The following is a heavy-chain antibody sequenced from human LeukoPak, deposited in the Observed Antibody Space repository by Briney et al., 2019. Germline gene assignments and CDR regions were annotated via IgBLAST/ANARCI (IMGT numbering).Heavy chain of an antibody. V-gene: IGHV1-3*01. CDR2: VSAANNP. CDR3: AMSVEMPPIPSFDY. Sequence: ASVKVSCKTSGYIFTPHHIHWMRQAPGQGLELLGWVSAANNPEYSQKFQGRVVITRDASATTSYLELNSLRSEDTAIYYCAMSVEMPPIPSFDYWGQGTLVTVSS. CDR1: GYIFTPHH. D-gene: IGHD5-24*01. J-gene: IGHJ4*02.